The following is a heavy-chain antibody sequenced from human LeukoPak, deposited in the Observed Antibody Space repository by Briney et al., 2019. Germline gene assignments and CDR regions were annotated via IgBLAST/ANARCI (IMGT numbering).Heavy chain of an antibody. J-gene: IGHJ1*01. CDR3: ARDTHNYDFWSGTRRTEYFQH. CDR1: GYTFTGYY. CDR2: INPNSGGT. V-gene: IGHV1-2*02. Sequence: ASVKVSCKASGYTFTGYYMHWVRQAPGQGLEWMGWINPNSGGTNYAQKLQGRVTMTTDTSTSTAYMELRSLRSDDTAVYYCARDTHNYDFWSGTRRTEYFQHWGQGTLVTVSS. D-gene: IGHD3-3*01.